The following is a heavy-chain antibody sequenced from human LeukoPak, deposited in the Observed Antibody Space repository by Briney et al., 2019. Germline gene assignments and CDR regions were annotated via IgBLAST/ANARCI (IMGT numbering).Heavy chain of an antibody. CDR3: ARGPPLRGPMVRHYGTVTQKGDY. J-gene: IGHJ4*02. D-gene: IGHD3-10*01. CDR2: MNPNSGNT. CDR1: GYTFTSYD. V-gene: IGHV1-8*01. Sequence: ASVKVSCKASGYTFTSYDINWVRQATGQGLEWMGWMNPNSGNTGYAQKFQGRVTMTRNTSISTAYMELSSLRSEDTAVYYCARGPPLRGPMVRHYGTVTQKGDYWGQGTLVTVSS.